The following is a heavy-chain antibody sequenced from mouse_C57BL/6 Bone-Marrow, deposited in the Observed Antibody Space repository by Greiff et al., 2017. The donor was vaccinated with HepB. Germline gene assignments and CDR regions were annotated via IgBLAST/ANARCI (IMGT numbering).Heavy chain of an antibody. V-gene: IGHV1-64*01. CDR1: GYTFTSYW. D-gene: IGHD1-1*01. Sequence: QVQLQQPGAELVKPGASVKLSCKASGYTFTSYWMHWVKQRPGQGLEWIGMIHPNSGSTNYNEKFKSKATLTVDKSSSTAYMQHSSLTSEDSAVYYCARNPKYYYGPYYAMDYWGQGTSVTVSS. CDR3: ARNPKYYYGPYYAMDY. J-gene: IGHJ4*01. CDR2: IHPNSGST.